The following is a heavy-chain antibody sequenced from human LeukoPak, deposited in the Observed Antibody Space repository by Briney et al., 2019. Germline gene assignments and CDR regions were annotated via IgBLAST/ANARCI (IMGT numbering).Heavy chain of an antibody. D-gene: IGHD6-13*01. V-gene: IGHV3-74*01. CDR1: GFTFSSYS. J-gene: IGHJ4*02. CDR3: ARVVSTSED. Sequence: PGGSLRLSCAASGFTFSSYSMNWVRQAPGKGLVWVSRINGDGSNTSYADSVKGRFMISRDNAKNTLYLQMNSLRAEDTAVYYCARVVSTSEDWGQGTLVTVSS. CDR2: INGDGSNT.